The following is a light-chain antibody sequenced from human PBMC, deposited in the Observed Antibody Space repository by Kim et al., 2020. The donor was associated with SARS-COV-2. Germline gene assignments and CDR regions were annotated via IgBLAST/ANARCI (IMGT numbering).Light chain of an antibody. CDR3: YSYAGYTLKRF. V-gene: IGLV2-11*01. CDR1: SSDIGAYNY. CDR2: DVN. Sequence: QSALTQPRSVSGSPGQSVTISCTGTSSDIGAYNYVSWFQLHPGKAPRLIIHDVNKRPSGVPDRFSGSKSGNTASLTVSGLQPEDEGDYYCYSYAGYTLKRFFGGGTQLTVL. J-gene: IGLJ2*01.